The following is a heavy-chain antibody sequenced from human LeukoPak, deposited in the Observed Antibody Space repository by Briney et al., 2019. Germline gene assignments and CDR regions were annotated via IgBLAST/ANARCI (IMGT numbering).Heavy chain of an antibody. D-gene: IGHD4-23*01. CDR2: ISSSSSTI. CDR3: ARDPTDYGGNSMGSY. Sequence: PGGSLRLSCAASGFNFSSYSMNWVRQAPGKGLEWVSYISSSSSTIYYADSVKGRFTISRDNAKNSLYLQMNSLRDEDTAVYYCARDPTDYGGNSMGSYWGQGTLVTVSS. V-gene: IGHV3-48*02. J-gene: IGHJ4*02. CDR1: GFNFSSYS.